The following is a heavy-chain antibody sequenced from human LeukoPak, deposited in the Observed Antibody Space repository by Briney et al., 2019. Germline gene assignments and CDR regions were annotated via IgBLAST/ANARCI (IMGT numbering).Heavy chain of an antibody. CDR1: GFTFSSYG. CDR3: AKDSLPLISDPYSSGWLAHTEYGMDV. CDR2: IWYDGSNK. J-gene: IGHJ6*02. V-gene: IGHV3-33*06. D-gene: IGHD6-19*01. Sequence: HPGGSLRLSCAASGFTFSSYGMHWVRQAPGKGLEWVAVIWYDGSNKYYADSVKGRFTISRDNSKNTLYLQMNSLRAEDTAVYYCAKDSLPLISDPYSSGWLAHTEYGMDVWGQGTTVTVSS.